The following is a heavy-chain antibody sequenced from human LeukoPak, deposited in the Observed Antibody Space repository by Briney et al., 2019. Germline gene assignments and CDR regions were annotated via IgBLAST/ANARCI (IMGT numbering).Heavy chain of an antibody. CDR3: AKDHCSSTSCFISWGHYYYMDV. CDR1: GFSFTESG. V-gene: IGHV3-23*01. Sequence: RSGGSLRLSCAASGFSFTESGMHWVRQAPGKGLEWVSAISGSGGSTYYADSVKGRFTISRDNSKNTLYLQMNSLRAEDTAVYYCAKDHCSSTSCFISWGHYYYMDVWGKGTTVTVSS. D-gene: IGHD2-2*01. CDR2: ISGSGGST. J-gene: IGHJ6*03.